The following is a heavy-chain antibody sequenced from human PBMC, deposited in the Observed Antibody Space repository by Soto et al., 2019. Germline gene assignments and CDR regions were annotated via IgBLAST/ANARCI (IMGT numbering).Heavy chain of an antibody. V-gene: IGHV3-13*01. CDR3: ARAPGYCSSTSCFYYYMDV. Sequence: PGGSLRLSCAASGFTFSSYDMHWVRQATGKGLEWVSAIGTAGDTYYPGSVKGRFTISRENAKNSLYLQMNSLRAGDTAVYYCARAPGYCSSTSCFYYYMDVWGKGTTVTVSS. J-gene: IGHJ6*03. CDR1: GFTFSSYD. CDR2: IGTAGDT. D-gene: IGHD2-2*01.